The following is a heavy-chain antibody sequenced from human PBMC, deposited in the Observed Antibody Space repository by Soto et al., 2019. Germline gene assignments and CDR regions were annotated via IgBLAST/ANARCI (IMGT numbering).Heavy chain of an antibody. CDR1: GYTLTAYY. CDR2: VNPGDGST. V-gene: IGHV1-46*01. Sequence: ASVKVSCTASGYTLTAYYIHWVRQAPGQGREWMGIVNPGDGSTRYAQMFQDRVTMMRDTSTSTIYMELSSPRSEDTAVYYCARSYVQNRPIDYWGQGTLVTVSS. J-gene: IGHJ4*02. D-gene: IGHD3-10*02. CDR3: ARSYVQNRPIDY.